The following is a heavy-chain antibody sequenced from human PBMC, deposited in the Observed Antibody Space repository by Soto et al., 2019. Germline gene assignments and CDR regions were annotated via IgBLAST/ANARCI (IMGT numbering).Heavy chain of an antibody. Sequence: PGGSLRLSCAASGFTFSSYIMNWVRQSPGKGLECVSSISSSSSYIYYADSVKGRFTISRDNAKNSLYLQMNSLRAEDTAVYYCARDSARRYYYYYYGMDVWGQGTTVTVSS. CDR2: ISSSSSYI. D-gene: IGHD6-6*01. CDR3: ARDSARRYYYYYYGMDV. V-gene: IGHV3-21*01. CDR1: GFTFSSYI. J-gene: IGHJ6*02.